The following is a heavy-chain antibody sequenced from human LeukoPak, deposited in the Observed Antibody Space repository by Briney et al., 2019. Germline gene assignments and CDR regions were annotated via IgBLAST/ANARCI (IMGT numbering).Heavy chain of an antibody. CDR2: ITGDGTRT. CDR1: GFTFSSCA. D-gene: IGHD1-14*01. CDR3: ASRPRADMGPLDY. V-gene: IGHV3-23*01. J-gene: IGHJ4*02. Sequence: GGSPRLSCAASGFTFSSCAMTWVRQAPGKGLEWVASITGDGTRTYYTDSVKGRFTISRDNSKNTLYLQMNSLGADETAIYYCASRPRADMGPLDYWGQGTLVTVST.